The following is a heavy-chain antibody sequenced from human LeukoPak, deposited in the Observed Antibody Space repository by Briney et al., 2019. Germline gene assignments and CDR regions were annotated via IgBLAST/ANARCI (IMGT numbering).Heavy chain of an antibody. V-gene: IGHV4-59*08. CDR3: VGEVTIPPSWFDP. CDR1: GGSISSYY. D-gene: IGHD3-3*01. J-gene: IGHJ5*02. CDR2: IYYSGST. Sequence: PSETLSLTCAVSGGSISSYYWSWIRQPPGKGLEWIGYIYYSGSTNYNPSLKSRVTISVDTSTNQFSLKLSSVTAADTAVYYCVGEVTIPPSWFDPWGQGTLVTVSS.